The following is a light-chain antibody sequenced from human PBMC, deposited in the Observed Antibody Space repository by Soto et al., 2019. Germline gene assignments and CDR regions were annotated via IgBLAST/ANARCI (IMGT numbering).Light chain of an antibody. Sequence: DIQITQSPSSVSASVGDRVTIACRASQDVGKWLAWYQQKPGKAPTLLIHGASSLQSGVPSRYSGSGHGTDFTLTISSLQPEAFATYYCQQANSFPITLGQGTRMEXK. CDR3: QQANSFPIT. CDR1: QDVGKW. CDR2: GAS. V-gene: IGKV1-12*01. J-gene: IGKJ5*01.